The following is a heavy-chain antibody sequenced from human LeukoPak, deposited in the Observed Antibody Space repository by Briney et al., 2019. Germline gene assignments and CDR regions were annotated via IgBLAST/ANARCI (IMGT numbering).Heavy chain of an antibody. J-gene: IGHJ4*02. CDR3: ARDITIFGVGTFDY. CDR2: IYSSGST. V-gene: IGHV4-30-4*08. D-gene: IGHD3-3*01. CDR1: GDSISSADYY. Sequence: PSQTLSLTCTVSGDSISSADYYWTWIRQPPGKGLELVGFIYSSGSTKYNPSLKSRVTISAATSKTQFSLKLSYATAADTAVYYCARDITIFGVGTFDYWGQGTLVTVSS.